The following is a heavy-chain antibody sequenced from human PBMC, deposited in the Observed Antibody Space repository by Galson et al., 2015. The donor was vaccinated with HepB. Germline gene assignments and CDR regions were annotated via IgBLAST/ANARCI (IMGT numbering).Heavy chain of an antibody. CDR2: IDWDDDK. J-gene: IGHJ6*02. Sequence: PALVKPTQTLTLTCTFSGFSLSTSGMCVSWIRQPPGKALEWLALIDWDDDKYYSTSLKTRLTISTDTSKNQVVLTMTNMDPVDTATYYWSRIVRQARYSSSWYVREDYYYYYGIDVWGQGTTVAVSS. D-gene: IGHD6-13*01. V-gene: IGHV2-70*01. CDR3: SRIVRQARYSSSWYVREDYYYYYGIDV. CDR1: GFSLSTSGMC.